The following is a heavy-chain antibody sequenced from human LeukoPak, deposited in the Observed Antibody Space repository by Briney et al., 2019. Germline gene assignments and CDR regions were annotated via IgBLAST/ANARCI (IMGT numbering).Heavy chain of an antibody. CDR2: ISSSGSTI. Sequence: GGSLRLSCATSGFTFSDYYMSWIRQSPGKGLEWVSYISSSGSTIYYADSVRGRFTLSRDNAKNSLYLQMNSLRVEDTAIYYCAREVAVTGTPSLDNWGQGTLVTASS. CDR1: GFTFSDYY. V-gene: IGHV3-11*01. CDR3: AREVAVTGTPSLDN. D-gene: IGHD6-19*01. J-gene: IGHJ4*02.